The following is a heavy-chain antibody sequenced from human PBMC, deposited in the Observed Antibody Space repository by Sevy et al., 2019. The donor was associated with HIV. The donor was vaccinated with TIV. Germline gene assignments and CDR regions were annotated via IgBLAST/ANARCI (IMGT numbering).Heavy chain of an antibody. D-gene: IGHD6-13*01. V-gene: IGHV3-30-3*01. CDR3: ARDPGSSWSSFDY. J-gene: IGHJ4*02. Sequence: QLGGSLRLSCAASGFIFGSYAMNWVRQAPGKGLEWVAVISYDGSHKYYADSVKGRFTISRDSSKNTLYLQMHSLRTDDTAVYYCARDPGSSWSSFDYWGQRTLVTVSS. CDR2: ISYDGSHK. CDR1: GFIFGSYA.